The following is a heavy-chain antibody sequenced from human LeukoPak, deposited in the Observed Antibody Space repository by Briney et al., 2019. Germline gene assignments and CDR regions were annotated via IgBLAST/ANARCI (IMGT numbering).Heavy chain of an antibody. CDR2: IIPILGIA. CDR1: GGTFSSYA. J-gene: IGHJ4*02. CDR3: ATGCPFSGTSCYQSLGIRDY. D-gene: IGHD2-2*01. V-gene: IGHV1-69*04. Sequence: ASVKVSCKASGGTFSSYAISWVRQAPGQGLEWMGRIIPILGIANYAQKFQGRVTITADKSTSTAYMELSSLRSEDTAVYYCATGCPFSGTSCYQSLGIRDYWGQGTLVTVSS.